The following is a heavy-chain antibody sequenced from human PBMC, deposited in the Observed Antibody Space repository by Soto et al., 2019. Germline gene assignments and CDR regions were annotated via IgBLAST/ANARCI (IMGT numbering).Heavy chain of an antibody. CDR1: GYTFTALY. CDR2: VNPNTGLT. CDR3: TTLRLDP. Sequence: ASVEVFCKXSGYTFTALYMNWVRQAPGQGLEWMGWVNPNTGLTRYAQKFQDRVTMTRDTSINTAYMELRGLTSDDTAVYYCTTLRLDPWGQGTLVTVSS. D-gene: IGHD3-9*01. J-gene: IGHJ5*02. V-gene: IGHV1-2*02.